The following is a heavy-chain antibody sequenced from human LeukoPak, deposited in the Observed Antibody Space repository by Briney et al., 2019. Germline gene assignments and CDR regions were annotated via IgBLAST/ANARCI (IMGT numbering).Heavy chain of an antibody. Sequence: GGSLRLSCAASGFTFSGRWMSWLRQAPGKGLEWVANINQDGTDKYYVDSVKGRFTISRDNAENSLYLQMNSLRADDTAVYYCARDKIVGPTTLDYWGQGTLVTVSS. J-gene: IGHJ4*02. D-gene: IGHD1-26*01. CDR3: ARDKIVGPTTLDY. V-gene: IGHV3-7*01. CDR1: GFTFSGRW. CDR2: INQDGTDK.